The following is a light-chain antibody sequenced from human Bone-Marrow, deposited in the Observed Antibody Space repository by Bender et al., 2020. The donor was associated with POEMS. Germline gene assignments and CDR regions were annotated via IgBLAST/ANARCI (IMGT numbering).Light chain of an antibody. J-gene: IGLJ3*02. CDR1: QLGDQY. Sequence: SYGLTQPPSVSVSPGHTANITCSGDQLGDQYASWYQLKPGQSPVLVIYEDNKRPSGIPERFSGSNSGNMATLTISGTQALGEAGYYCQVWDNGSNQWVFGGGTKLTVL. CDR2: EDN. V-gene: IGLV3-1*01. CDR3: QVWDNGSNQWV.